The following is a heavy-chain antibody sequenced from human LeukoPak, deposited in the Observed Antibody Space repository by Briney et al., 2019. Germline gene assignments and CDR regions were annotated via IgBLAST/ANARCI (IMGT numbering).Heavy chain of an antibody. CDR1: AGSLSSGGYY. CDR2: IYYSGST. J-gene: IGHJ4*02. D-gene: IGHD2-21*02. Sequence: SQTLSLTCTVSAGSLSSGGYYWSWIRQHPGKGLEWIGYIYYSGSTYYNPSLKSRVTISVDTSKNQFSLKLSSVTAADTAVYYCARGVTGYYFDYWGQGTLVTVSS. V-gene: IGHV4-31*03. CDR3: ARGVTGYYFDY.